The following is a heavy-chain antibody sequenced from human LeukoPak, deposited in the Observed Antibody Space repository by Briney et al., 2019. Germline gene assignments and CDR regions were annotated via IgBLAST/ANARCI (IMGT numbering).Heavy chain of an antibody. J-gene: IGHJ4*02. CDR1: GFTFSTYD. Sequence: GGSLRLSCAASGFTFSTYDMHWVRQAPGKGLEWLAFIRYDGSYQYYADSVNGRFTISRDNSKNTLYSQMNSLRPEDTAVYYCATPKADYYPFDYWGQGTLVTVSS. V-gene: IGHV3-30*02. CDR3: ATPKADYYPFDY. CDR2: IRYDGSYQ. D-gene: IGHD3-22*01.